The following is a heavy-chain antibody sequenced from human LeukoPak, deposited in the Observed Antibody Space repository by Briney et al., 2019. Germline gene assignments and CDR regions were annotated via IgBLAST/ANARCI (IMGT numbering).Heavy chain of an antibody. CDR3: ARDRQRYNCFDP. Sequence: KTSEALSLTCTVSGGSISSGGYCWSWIRQHPGKGLEWIGYIYYSGSTYYNPSLKSRVTISVDTSKNQFSLKLSSVTAADTAVYYCARDRQRYNCFDPWGQGTLVTVSS. CDR1: GGSISSGGYC. V-gene: IGHV4-31*03. CDR2: IYYSGST. J-gene: IGHJ5*02.